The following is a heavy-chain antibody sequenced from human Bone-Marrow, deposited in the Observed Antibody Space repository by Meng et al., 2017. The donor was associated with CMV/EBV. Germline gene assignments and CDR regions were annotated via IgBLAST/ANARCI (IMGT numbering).Heavy chain of an antibody. D-gene: IGHD2-2*01. CDR3: ARISGRNCSSTSCHSGYYYGMDV. Sequence: ASVKVSCKASGHTFTGYYMHWVRQAPGQGLEWMGIINPSGGSTSYAQKFQGRVTMTRDTSTSTVYMELSSLRSEDTAVYYCARISGRNCSSTSCHSGYYYGMDVWGQGTTVIVSS. V-gene: IGHV1-46*01. CDR2: INPSGGST. CDR1: GHTFTGYY. J-gene: IGHJ6*02.